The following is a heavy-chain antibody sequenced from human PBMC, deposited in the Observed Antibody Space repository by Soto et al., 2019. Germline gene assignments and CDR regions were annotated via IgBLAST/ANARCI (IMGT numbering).Heavy chain of an antibody. CDR2: ISAYSGST. Sequence: QVQLVQSGAEVKKPGASVMVSCRASGYTFTIYGITWVRQAPGQGLEWMGWISAYSGSTDYAQKFQGRVTLTTDTSTTPAYRELRRLRSDDTAVYYCARDGGRSSPLDYWGQGTLVTVSS. V-gene: IGHV1-18*01. CDR3: ARDGGRSSPLDY. J-gene: IGHJ4*02. CDR1: GYTFTIYG. D-gene: IGHD3-16*01.